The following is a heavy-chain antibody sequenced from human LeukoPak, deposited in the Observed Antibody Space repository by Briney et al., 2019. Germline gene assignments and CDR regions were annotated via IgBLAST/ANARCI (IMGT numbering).Heavy chain of an antibody. V-gene: IGHV1-18*01. D-gene: IGHD3-16*01. CDR1: GYTFTSYS. CDR3: AWGVYMDV. CDR2: VSAYNGNT. Sequence: ASVKVSCKTSGYTFTSYSISWVRQAPGQGLEWMGWVSAYNGNTNYAQKVQGRVTMTTDTSASTAYMELRSLRSDDTAMYYCAWGVYMDVWGKGTTVTVSS. J-gene: IGHJ6*03.